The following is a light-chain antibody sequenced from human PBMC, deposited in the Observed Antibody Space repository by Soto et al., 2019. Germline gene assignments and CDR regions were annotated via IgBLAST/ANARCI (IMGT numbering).Light chain of an antibody. CDR2: AAS. CDR1: QGISTS. J-gene: IGKJ2*02. Sequence: DIPLTQSPSFLSASVGDRVTITCRASQGISTSLAWYQQKPGKAPNLLIYAASTLQSGVPSRFSGSGSGTDFTLTISSLHPEDFATYYCQQLNPYPCTFGQGTKLEIK. CDR3: QQLNPYPCT. V-gene: IGKV1-9*01.